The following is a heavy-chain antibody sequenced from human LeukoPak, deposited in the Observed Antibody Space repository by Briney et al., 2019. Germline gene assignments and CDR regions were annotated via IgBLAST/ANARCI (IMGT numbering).Heavy chain of an antibody. V-gene: IGHV4-39*07. CDR3: ARAPRVRYFDWLSYRDAFDI. D-gene: IGHD3-9*01. CDR1: GGSISSKSYY. Sequence: SETLSLTCAVSGGSISSKSYYWGWIRQPPGKGLEWIGNIHYSGSTYYNPSLKSRVTISVDTSKNQFSLKLSSVTAADTAVYYCARAPRVRYFDWLSYRDAFDIWGQGTMVTVSS. J-gene: IGHJ3*02. CDR2: IHYSGST.